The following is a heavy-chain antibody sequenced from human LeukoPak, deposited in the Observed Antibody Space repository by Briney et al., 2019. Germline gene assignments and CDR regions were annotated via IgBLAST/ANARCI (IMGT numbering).Heavy chain of an antibody. CDR2: INHSGST. CDR1: GRSFSGYY. J-gene: IGHJ4*02. CDR3: ARGDYFDY. Sequence: SETLSLTCAVYGRSFSGYYWSWIRQPPGKGLEWIGEINHSGSTNYNPSLKSRVTISVDTSKNQFSLKLSSVTAADTAVYYCARGDYFDYWGQGTLVTVSS. V-gene: IGHV4-34*01.